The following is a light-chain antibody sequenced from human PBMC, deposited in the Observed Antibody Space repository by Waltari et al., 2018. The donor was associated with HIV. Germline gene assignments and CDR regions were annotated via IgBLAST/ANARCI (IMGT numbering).Light chain of an antibody. Sequence: SYDLTQTPSVSVSPGQTARINCSRGSLPKRYSSWYRQKAGQAPVLLIYKDIERPSGIPERISCSESGTGVTLTISCVQAGDEGDYFCQSTDFDGTWVFGGGTKLTVL. V-gene: IGLV3-25*03. CDR3: QSTDFDGTWV. CDR1: SLPKRY. CDR2: KDI. J-gene: IGLJ3*02.